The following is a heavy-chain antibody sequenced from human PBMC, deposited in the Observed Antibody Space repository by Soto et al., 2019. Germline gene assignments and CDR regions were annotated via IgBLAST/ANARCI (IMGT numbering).Heavy chain of an antibody. CDR1: GFTFTSSA. V-gene: IGHV1-58*01. J-gene: IGHJ4*02. CDR2: IVVGSGNT. Sequence: SLKVSCQGSGFTFTSSAVQGGGPARGQRLEWIGWIVVGSGNTNYAQKFQERVTITRDTSTSTVYMELSSLRSEDTAVYYCARDRISTAVRLHMGYWGQGTLVTVSS. D-gene: IGHD2-21*01. CDR3: ARDRISTAVRLHMGY.